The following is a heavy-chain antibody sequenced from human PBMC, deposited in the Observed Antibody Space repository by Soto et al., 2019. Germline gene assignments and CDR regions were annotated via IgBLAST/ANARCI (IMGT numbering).Heavy chain of an antibody. CDR3: ARVPAVGRVDYVNWFDP. J-gene: IGHJ5*02. CDR2: IYYSGST. D-gene: IGHD4-17*01. V-gene: IGHV4-31*03. CDR1: GGSISSGGYY. Sequence: SDTLSLTCTVSGGSISSGGYYWSWIRQHPGKGLEWIGYIYYSGSTYYNPSLESRVTISVDTSKNQFSLKLSSVTAADTAVYYCARVPAVGRVDYVNWFDPWGQGTHVTVSS.